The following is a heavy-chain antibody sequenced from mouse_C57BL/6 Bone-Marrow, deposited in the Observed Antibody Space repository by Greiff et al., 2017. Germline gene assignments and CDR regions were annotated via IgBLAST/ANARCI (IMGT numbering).Heavy chain of an antibody. J-gene: IGHJ4*01. CDR2: IRLKSVNYAT. V-gene: IGHV6-3*01. D-gene: IGHD2-2*01. Sequence: EVKLVESGGGLVQPGGSMNLSCVASGFTFSNYWMNWVRQSPEKGLEWVAQIRLKSVNYATHYAESVKGRFTISRDDSKSSVYLQMNNLRAEDTGIYYCTGQKIYYGYDEYYAMDDWGQGTSVTVSS. CDR3: TGQKIYYGYDEYYAMDD. CDR1: GFTFSNYW.